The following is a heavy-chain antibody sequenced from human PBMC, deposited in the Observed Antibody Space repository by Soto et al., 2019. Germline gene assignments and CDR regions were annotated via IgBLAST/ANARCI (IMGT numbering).Heavy chain of an antibody. V-gene: IGHV3-30-3*01. Sequence: GGSLRLSCAASGFTFSTYAMHWVRQAPGKGLEWVAVISYDESNKYYADSVKGRFTISRDNSKNTLYLQLNSLRPEDTAVYSCARALGQLGFDYWGQGTLVTVSS. J-gene: IGHJ4*02. CDR2: ISYDESNK. CDR3: ARALGQLGFDY. D-gene: IGHD6-6*01. CDR1: GFTFSTYA.